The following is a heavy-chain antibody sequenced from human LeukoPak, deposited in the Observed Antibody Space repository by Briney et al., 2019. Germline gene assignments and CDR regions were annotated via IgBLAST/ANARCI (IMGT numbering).Heavy chain of an antibody. CDR1: EDSVSNSRW. J-gene: IGHJ4*02. D-gene: IGHD6-19*01. Sequence: MSSGTLSLTCGVSEDSVSNSRWWSWVRQSPGKGLEWIAEIYRDGNAGYNPSLRGRVTISMDKSRNQFSLTLHSVTAADTAMYYCARSLAVPGEFDDWGQGTLVTVSS. V-gene: IGHV4-4*02. CDR3: ARSLAVPGEFDD. CDR2: IYRDGNA.